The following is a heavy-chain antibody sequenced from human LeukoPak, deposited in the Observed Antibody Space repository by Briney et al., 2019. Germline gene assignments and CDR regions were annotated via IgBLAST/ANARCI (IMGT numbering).Heavy chain of an antibody. V-gene: IGHV1-8*03. Sequence: ASVKVSCKASGYTFTSYDINWVRQATGQGLEWMGWMNPNSGNTGYAQKFQGRVTITRNTSISTAYMELSSLRSEDTAVYYCAREGPYDFWSGMKYYMDVWGKGTTVTVSS. CDR2: MNPNSGNT. J-gene: IGHJ6*03. D-gene: IGHD3-3*01. CDR1: GYTFTSYD. CDR3: AREGPYDFWSGMKYYMDV.